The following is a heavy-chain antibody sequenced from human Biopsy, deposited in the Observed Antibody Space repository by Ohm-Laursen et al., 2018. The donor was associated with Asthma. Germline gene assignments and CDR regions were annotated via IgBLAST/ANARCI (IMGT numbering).Heavy chain of an antibody. CDR2: LHYSGSPYYT. D-gene: IGHD6-19*01. CDR3: MRQSGYRSGWPKLLFVYYGMDV. J-gene: IGHJ6*02. Sequence: SETLSLTCTVSGGSTSNSNYYWGWIRQSPGKGLEWIGSLHYSGSPYYTFYNPSLESRVTISLDASKNEFSLRLTYVTAADTAQYYFMRQSGYRSGWPKLLFVYYGMDVWGPGTTVTVSS. CDR1: GGSTSNSNYY. V-gene: IGHV4-39*01.